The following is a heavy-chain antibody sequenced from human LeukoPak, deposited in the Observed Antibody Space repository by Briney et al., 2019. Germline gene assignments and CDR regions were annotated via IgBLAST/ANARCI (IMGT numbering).Heavy chain of an antibody. V-gene: IGHV1-18*01. CDR3: AVVDTAMVTNYYGMDV. J-gene: IGHJ6*02. CDR1: GYTFTSYG. CDR2: ISAYNGNT. D-gene: IGHD5-18*01. Sequence: ASVKVSCKASGYTFTSYGISWVRQAPGQGLEWMGWISAYNGNTNYAQKLQGRVTMTTDTSTSTAYMELRSLRSDDTAVYYCAVVDTAMVTNYYGMDVWGQGTTVTVSS.